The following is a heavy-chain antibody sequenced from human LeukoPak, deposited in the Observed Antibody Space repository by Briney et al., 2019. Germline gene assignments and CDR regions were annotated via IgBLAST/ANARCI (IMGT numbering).Heavy chain of an antibody. CDR1: GYTFTSYG. J-gene: IGHJ4*02. Sequence: ASVKVSCKASGYTFTSYGISWARQAPGQGLEWMGRISAYNGNTNYAQKLQGRVTMTTDTSTSTAYMELRSLRSDDTAVYYCARDRAFSKYYDILTGYSPGDYWGQGTLVTVSS. V-gene: IGHV1-18*04. D-gene: IGHD3-9*01. CDR2: ISAYNGNT. CDR3: ARDRAFSKYYDILTGYSPGDY.